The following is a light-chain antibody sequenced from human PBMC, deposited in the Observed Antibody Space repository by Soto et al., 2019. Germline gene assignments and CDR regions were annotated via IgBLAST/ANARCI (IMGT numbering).Light chain of an antibody. CDR3: QQSFRTPLT. CDR1: QNIGKY. Sequence: IQMTQSPSSLSASVEDRVTISCRASQNIGKYLHWYQQKSGEAPKLLIYGASILQGGVPARFIGSGSGTHFTLTISSLQPEDFATYYCQQSFRTPLTFGGGTKVEIK. CDR2: GAS. V-gene: IGKV1-39*01. J-gene: IGKJ4*01.